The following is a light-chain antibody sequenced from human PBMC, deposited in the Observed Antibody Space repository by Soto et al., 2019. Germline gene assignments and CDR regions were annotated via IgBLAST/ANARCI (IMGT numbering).Light chain of an antibody. V-gene: IGKV1-39*01. Sequence: DIQMTQSPSSLSASVGDRVTITCRASQSISNYLNWYQQNPGKAPKLLIYAASSLQSGVPSRFSGSGSGTDFTLTISSLQPEDFATYYCQQSYSTPLTFGGGTK. CDR1: QSISNY. CDR3: QQSYSTPLT. J-gene: IGKJ4*01. CDR2: AAS.